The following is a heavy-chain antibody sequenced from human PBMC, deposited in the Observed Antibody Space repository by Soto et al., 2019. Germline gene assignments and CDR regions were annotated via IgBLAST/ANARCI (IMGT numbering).Heavy chain of an antibody. CDR2: IYYSGST. V-gene: IGHV4-59*08. CDR1: GGSISSYY. D-gene: IGHD3-10*01. CDR3: ARQRGSGSYPYFDY. Sequence: QVQLQESGPGLVKPSETLSLTCTVSGGSISSYYWSWIRQPPGKGLEWIGYIYYSGSTNYNPSLKSRVTISVDTSKNQFSLKLSSVTAADTAVYYCARQRGSGSYPYFDYWGQGTLVTVSS. J-gene: IGHJ4*02.